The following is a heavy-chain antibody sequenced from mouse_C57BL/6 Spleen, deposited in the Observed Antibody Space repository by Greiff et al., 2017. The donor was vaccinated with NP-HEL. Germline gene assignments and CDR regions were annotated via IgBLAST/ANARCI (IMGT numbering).Heavy chain of an antibody. CDR3: ARRGGLASNYWYFDV. Sequence: FQLQQSGPELVKPGASVKISCKASGYTFTDYYMNWVKQSHGTSLEWIGDIIPNNGGTSYNQKFKGKATLTVDKSSSTAYMELRSLTSEDAAVYYCARRGGLASNYWYFDVWGTGTTVTVSS. CDR2: IIPNNGGT. CDR1: GYTFTDYY. J-gene: IGHJ1*03. V-gene: IGHV1-26*01. D-gene: IGHD2-10*02.